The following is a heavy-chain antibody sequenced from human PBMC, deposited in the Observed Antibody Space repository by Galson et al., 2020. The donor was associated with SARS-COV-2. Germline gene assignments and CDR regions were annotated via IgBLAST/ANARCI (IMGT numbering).Heavy chain of an antibody. D-gene: IGHD3-22*01. J-gene: IGHJ3*02. V-gene: IGHV3-30-3*01. CDR2: ISYDGSNK. CDR3: ARDPHYDSSGYYYEEGAFDR. Sequence: TGGSLRLSCEASGFTFSSYAMHWVRQAPGRGLEWVAVISYDGSNKYYADSVKGRFTISRDKSKNTLYLQMNSRSAEDKAVYYCARDPHYDSSGYYYEEGAFDRWGQGTMVNVSS. CDR1: GFTFSSYA.